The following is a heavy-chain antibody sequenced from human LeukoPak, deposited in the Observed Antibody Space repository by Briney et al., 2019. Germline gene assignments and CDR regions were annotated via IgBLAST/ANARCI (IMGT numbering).Heavy chain of an antibody. CDR3: AREIGLVAAAGTYYYYYMDV. Sequence: SETLSLTCTVSGGSISSGSYYWSWIRQPAGKGLEWIGRIYTSGSTNYNPSLKSRVTISVDTSKNQFSLKLSSVTAADTAVYYCAREIGLVAAAGTYYYYYMDVWGKGTTVTISS. J-gene: IGHJ6*03. CDR1: GGSISSGSYY. D-gene: IGHD6-13*01. CDR2: IYTSGST. V-gene: IGHV4-61*02.